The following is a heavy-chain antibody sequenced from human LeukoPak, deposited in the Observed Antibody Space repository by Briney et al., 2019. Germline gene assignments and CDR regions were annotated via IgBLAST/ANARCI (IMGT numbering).Heavy chain of an antibody. V-gene: IGHV1-69*04. D-gene: IGHD3-10*01. Sequence: ASVKVSCKASGGTFSSYAISWVRPAPGQGLEGMGRIVPILGIANYAQKCQGRVTITADKSPSTAYMELSSLRSEDTAVYYCARDGVSQGGVDYYYGMDVWGQGTTVTVSS. CDR1: GGTFSSYA. CDR3: ARDGVSQGGVDYYYGMDV. CDR2: IVPILGIA. J-gene: IGHJ6*02.